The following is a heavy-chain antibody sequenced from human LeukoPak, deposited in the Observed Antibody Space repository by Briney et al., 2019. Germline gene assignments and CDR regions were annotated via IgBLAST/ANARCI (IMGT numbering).Heavy chain of an antibody. CDR2: ISNVGSTK. CDR3: ARDKAGGLYATFDY. V-gene: IGHV3-30-3*01. Sequence: GRSLRLSCAASGFTFSREAMHWVRQDSDKGLEWLAVISNVGSTKYYADSAKGRFTISRDNSRNTLYLQMNGLRPEDTAVYYCARDKAGGLYATFDYWGQGTLVAVSS. D-gene: IGHD1-26*01. J-gene: IGHJ4*02. CDR1: GFTFSREA.